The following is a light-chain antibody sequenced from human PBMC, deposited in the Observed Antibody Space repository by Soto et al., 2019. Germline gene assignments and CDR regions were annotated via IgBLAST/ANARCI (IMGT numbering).Light chain of an antibody. CDR2: GAS. V-gene: IGKV3-15*01. Sequence: EIVMTQSPATLSVSPGERATLSCRASQRVSSNLAWYQQKPGQAPRLLIYGASTRARATGIPSTFSDSGSGTEFTLTISSLQSEDFAVYYCQQYNNWPFTFGGGTKVEIK. CDR3: QQYNNWPFT. CDR1: QRVSSN. J-gene: IGKJ4*01.